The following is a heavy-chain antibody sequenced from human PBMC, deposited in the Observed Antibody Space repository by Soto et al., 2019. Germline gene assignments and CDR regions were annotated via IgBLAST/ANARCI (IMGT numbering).Heavy chain of an antibody. V-gene: IGHV5-51*01. CDR3: ARPLSLPSTSGAYYYYGVDV. CDR1: GYIFTDFW. CDR2: AYPGDSDT. D-gene: IGHD2-2*01. Sequence: GESLKISCKASGYIFTDFWIGWVRQMPGKGLEWMGLAYPGDSDTKYRPSFQGQVTISADKSITTAYLQWNSLKASDTAIYYCARPLSLPSTSGAYYYYGVDVCDQGPTVTVSS. J-gene: IGHJ6*02.